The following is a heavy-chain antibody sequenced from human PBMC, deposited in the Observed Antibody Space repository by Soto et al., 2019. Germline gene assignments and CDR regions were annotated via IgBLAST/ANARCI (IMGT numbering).Heavy chain of an antibody. Sequence: QVQLVESGGGVVQPGRSLRLSCAASGFTFSSYAMHWVRQAPGKGLEWVEVISYDGSNKYYADSVKGRFTISRDNSKNTLYLQMNSLRAEDTAVYYCASVAVAGTFDYWGQGTLVTVSS. CDR1: GFTFSSYA. J-gene: IGHJ4*02. CDR2: ISYDGSNK. CDR3: ASVAVAGTFDY. V-gene: IGHV3-30-3*01. D-gene: IGHD6-19*01.